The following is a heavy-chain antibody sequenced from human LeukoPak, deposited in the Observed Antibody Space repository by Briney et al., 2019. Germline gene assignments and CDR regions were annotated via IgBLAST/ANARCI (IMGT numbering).Heavy chain of an antibody. D-gene: IGHD1-26*01. J-gene: IGHJ4*02. Sequence: SGPTLVNPTQTLTLTCTFSGFSLSTSGVGVGWSRQPPGKALEWLALIYWNDDKRYTPSLKSRLTITKYTSKNQVVLTMTNMDPVDTAIYYCAHRRRGSYHFDYWGQGTLVTVSS. CDR1: GFSLSTSGVG. V-gene: IGHV2-5*01. CDR2: IYWNDDK. CDR3: AHRRRGSYHFDY.